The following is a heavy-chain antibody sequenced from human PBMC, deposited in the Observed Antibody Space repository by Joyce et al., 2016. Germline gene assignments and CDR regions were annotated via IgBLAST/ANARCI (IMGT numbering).Heavy chain of an antibody. Sequence: QVQLVQSETEMKNLGSSVKVSCRASGGPFSNLAVNWVRQAPGQGLEWMGGIIPMFDSTKFAQKVQDRVAITADESTSTVYMELRSLRPDDTAVYYCASLHGDYGTGGHYYNWFDPWGQGTQVTVSS. CDR2: IIPMFDST. J-gene: IGHJ5*02. V-gene: IGHV1-69*01. CDR1: GGPFSNLA. D-gene: IGHD3-22*01. CDR3: ASLHGDYGTGGHYYNWFDP.